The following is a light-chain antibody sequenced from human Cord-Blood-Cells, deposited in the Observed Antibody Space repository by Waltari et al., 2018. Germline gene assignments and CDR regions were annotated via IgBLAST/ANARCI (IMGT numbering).Light chain of an antibody. Sequence: QSALTQPPSASGSPGQSVPISCTGTSSDVGGYNYVSWYQQHPGKAPKLMIYEVSKRPSGGPDRFSGSKAGNTASLTVSVLQAEDEADYYCSSYAGSNNLVFGGGTKLTVL. CDR2: EVS. CDR3: SSYAGSNNLV. V-gene: IGLV2-8*01. J-gene: IGLJ3*02. CDR1: SSDVGGYNY.